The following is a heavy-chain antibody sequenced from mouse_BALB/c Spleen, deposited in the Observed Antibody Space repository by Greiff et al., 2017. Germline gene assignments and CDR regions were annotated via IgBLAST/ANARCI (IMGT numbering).Heavy chain of an antibody. CDR1: GFNFSDYY. Sequence: EVQGVESGGGLVKPGGSLKLSCAASGFNFSDYYMYWVRQTPEKRLEWVATISDGGSYTYYPDSVKGRFTISRDNAKNNLYLQMSSLKSEDTAMYYCARDDGNYFAYWGQGTLVTVSA. V-gene: IGHV5-4*02. CDR2: ISDGGSYT. CDR3: ARDDGNYFAY. D-gene: IGHD2-1*01. J-gene: IGHJ3*01.